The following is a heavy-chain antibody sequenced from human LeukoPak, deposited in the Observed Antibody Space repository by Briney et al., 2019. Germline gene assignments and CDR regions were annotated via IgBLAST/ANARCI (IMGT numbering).Heavy chain of an antibody. V-gene: IGHV4-59*08. J-gene: IGHJ5*02. Sequence: SETLSLTCTVSGGSISSYYWSWIRQPPGKGLEWIGYIYYSGSTNYNPSLKSRVTISVDTSKNQFSLKLSSVTAADTAVYYCARHGSYGRNNWFDPWGQGTLVTVSS. CDR2: IYYSGST. CDR1: GGSISSYY. D-gene: IGHD4-17*01. CDR3: ARHGSYGRNNWFDP.